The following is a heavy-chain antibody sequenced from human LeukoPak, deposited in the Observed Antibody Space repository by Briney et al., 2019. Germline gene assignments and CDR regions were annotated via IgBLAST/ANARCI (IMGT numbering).Heavy chain of an antibody. CDR2: ISYNGFT. CDR3: ARSLGYNWFDL. J-gene: IGHJ5*02. Sequence: PSETLSLTCSVSGGSINNYYWSWIRQPPGKGLEWIGYISYNGFTVYTPSLESRVTISLDTSKNQFSLNLKSVTAADTAVYFCARSLGYNWFDLWGQGTRVTVSS. D-gene: IGHD1-26*01. CDR1: GGSINNYY. V-gene: IGHV4-59*01.